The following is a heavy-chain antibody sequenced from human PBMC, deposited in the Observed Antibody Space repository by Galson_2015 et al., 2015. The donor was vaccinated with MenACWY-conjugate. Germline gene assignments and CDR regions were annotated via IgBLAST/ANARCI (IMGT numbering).Heavy chain of an antibody. CDR2: IKSQTDGGKI. V-gene: IGHV3-15*01. J-gene: IGHJ6*03. CDR1: AFTFSNAY. CDR3: ATHKPDSWGGLLFHFYMDV. Sequence: SLRLSCEGSAFTFSNAYMSWVRQAPGKGLEWVGRIKSQTDGGKIDYAAPVKGRFTISRDDSKNTLYLKMNSLKIEDTAVYYCATHKPDSWGGLLFHFYMDVWGKGTTVTVSS. D-gene: IGHD2-21*01.